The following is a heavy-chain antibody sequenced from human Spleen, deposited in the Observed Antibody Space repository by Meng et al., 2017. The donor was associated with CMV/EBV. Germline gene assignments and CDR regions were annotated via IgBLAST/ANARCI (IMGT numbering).Heavy chain of an antibody. CDR2: INPSGGST. CDR3: ARGSQKLRLGELSEYYFDY. CDR1: GYTFTGYY. D-gene: IGHD3-16*02. V-gene: IGHV1-46*01. Sequence: QVQRGQSWAEVKKPGAAVKASCKASGYTFTGYYMHWVRQAPGQGLEWMGIINPSGGSTSYAQKFQGRVTMTRDTSTSTVYMELSSLRSEDTAVYYCARGSQKLRLGELSEYYFDYWGQGTLVTVSS. J-gene: IGHJ4*02.